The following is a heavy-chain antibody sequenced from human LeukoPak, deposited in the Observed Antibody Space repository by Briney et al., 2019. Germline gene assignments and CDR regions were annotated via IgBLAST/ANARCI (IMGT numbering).Heavy chain of an antibody. CDR3: ARVTSGWSPYFDY. CDR2: ISSSSSYI. CDR1: GFTFSSYS. Sequence: GGSLRLSCAASGFTFSSYSMNWVRQAPGKGLEWVSSISSSSSYIYYADSVKGRFTISRDNAKNSLYLQMNSLRAEDTAVYYCARVTSGWSPYFDYWGRGTLVTVSS. D-gene: IGHD6-19*01. V-gene: IGHV3-21*01. J-gene: IGHJ4*02.